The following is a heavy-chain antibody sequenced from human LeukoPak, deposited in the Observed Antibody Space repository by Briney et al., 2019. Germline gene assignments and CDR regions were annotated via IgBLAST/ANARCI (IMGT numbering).Heavy chain of an antibody. V-gene: IGHV1-24*01. CDR1: GYTLTELS. CDR3: ATSLVVVPAATGGEYYYYGMDV. CDR2: FDPEDGET. J-gene: IGHJ6*04. D-gene: IGHD2-2*01. Sequence: ASVKVSCKVSGYTLTELSMHWVRQAPGKGLEWMGGFDPEDGETIYAQKFQGRVTMTEDTSTDTAYMELSSLRFEDTAVYYCATSLVVVPAATGGEYYYYGMDVWGRGTTVTVSS.